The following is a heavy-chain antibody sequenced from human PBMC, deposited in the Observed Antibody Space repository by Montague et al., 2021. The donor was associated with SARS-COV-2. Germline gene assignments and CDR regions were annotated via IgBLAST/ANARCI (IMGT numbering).Heavy chain of an antibody. CDR1: GFSVNSNY. CDR2: IYSGGDT. D-gene: IGHD1-26*01. J-gene: IGHJ3*02. V-gene: IGHV3-53*01. CDR3: ARGGVGATWAFDI. Sequence: SRRISCAASGFSVNSNYMSCVRQAPGKGLEWVALIYSGGDTTYAVSVRDRFTISRDNSKNTLYLQMNSLRVEDTAVFYCARGGVGATWAFDIWGQGTMVTVSS.